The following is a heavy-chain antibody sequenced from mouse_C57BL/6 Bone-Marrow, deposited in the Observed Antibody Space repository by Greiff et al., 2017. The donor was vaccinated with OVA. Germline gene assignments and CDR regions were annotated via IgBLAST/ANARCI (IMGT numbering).Heavy chain of an antibody. CDR1: GYTFTSYW. J-gene: IGHJ2*01. CDR3: ARSPPYYIDY. Sequence: QVQLKQPGAELVKPGASVKLSCKASGYTFTSYWMHWVKQRPGQGLEWIGMIHPNSGSTNYNEKFKSKATLTVDKSSSTAYMQLSSLTSEYSAVYYCARSPPYYIDYWGQGTTLTVSS. CDR2: IHPNSGST. V-gene: IGHV1-64*01.